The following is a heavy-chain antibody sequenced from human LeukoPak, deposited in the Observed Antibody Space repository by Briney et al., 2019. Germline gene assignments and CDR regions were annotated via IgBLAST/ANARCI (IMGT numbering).Heavy chain of an antibody. CDR3: ARDHDSSGYYLLDY. Sequence: ASVKVSCKASGYTFTSYGISWVRQAPGQGLEWMGWISAYNGNTNYAQKLQGRVTMTTDTSTSTAYMELRSLRSDDTAVYYCARDHDSSGYYLLDYWGQGTLVTVSS. D-gene: IGHD3-22*01. J-gene: IGHJ4*02. V-gene: IGHV1-18*01. CDR1: GYTFTSYG. CDR2: ISAYNGNT.